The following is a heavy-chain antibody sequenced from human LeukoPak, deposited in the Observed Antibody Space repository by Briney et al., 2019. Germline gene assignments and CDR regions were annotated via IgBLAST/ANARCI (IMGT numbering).Heavy chain of an antibody. CDR1: GFTFSSYS. Sequence: GGSLRLSCAASGFTFSSYSMNWVRQAPGKGLEWVSSISSSSSYIYYADSVKGRVTISRDNAKNSLYLQMNSLRAEDTAVYYCARDGLNTAMVLYWGQGTLVTVSS. J-gene: IGHJ4*02. CDR2: ISSSSSYI. CDR3: ARDGLNTAMVLY. D-gene: IGHD5-18*01. V-gene: IGHV3-21*01.